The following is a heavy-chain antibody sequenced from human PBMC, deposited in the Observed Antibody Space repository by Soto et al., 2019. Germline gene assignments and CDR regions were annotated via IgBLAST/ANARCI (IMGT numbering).Heavy chain of an antibody. Sequence: GDSVKVSCKASGFTFTSSAVQWLRQALGQRLEWIGWIVVGSGNRNYAQKFQERVTITRDMSTSTASMELSSLSSDDTAVYYCASHTWVRVNLNPFAIWSQGTLV. V-gene: IGHV1-58*01. CDR2: IVVGSGNR. J-gene: IGHJ3*02. CDR1: GFTFTSSA. CDR3: ASHTWVRVNLNPFAI. D-gene: IGHD7-27*01.